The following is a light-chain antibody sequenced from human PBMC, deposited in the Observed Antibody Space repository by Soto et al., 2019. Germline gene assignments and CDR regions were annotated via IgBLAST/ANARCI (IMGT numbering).Light chain of an antibody. CDR3: QQYNNWPPT. J-gene: IGKJ1*01. V-gene: IGKV3-15*01. CDR1: QSVRSN. Sequence: EIVMTQSPATLSVSPGERATLSCRASQSVRSNLAWYQQKPGQAPRLLIYGASTRATGISARFSGSGSGTEFTLTVSSLQSEDFTVYYCQQYNNWPPTFGQGTKVEI. CDR2: GAS.